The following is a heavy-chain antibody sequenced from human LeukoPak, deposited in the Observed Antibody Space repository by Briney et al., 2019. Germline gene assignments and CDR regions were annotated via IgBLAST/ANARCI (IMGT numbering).Heavy chain of an antibody. CDR2: INPNSGGT. D-gene: IGHD2-21*01. Sequence: ASVKVSCKTSGYSFTDYYMHWVRQAPGQGLEWMGWINPNSGGTSSAQKFQGRVTMTRDTAITTVYMEVRWLTSDDTAIYYCARADRLHGGPYLIGPWGLGTLVTVSS. CDR3: ARADRLHGGPYLIGP. CDR1: GYSFTDYY. V-gene: IGHV1-2*02. J-gene: IGHJ5*02.